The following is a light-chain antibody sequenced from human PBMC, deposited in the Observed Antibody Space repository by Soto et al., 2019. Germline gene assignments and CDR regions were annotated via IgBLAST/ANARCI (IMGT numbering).Light chain of an antibody. CDR3: QQTYTSVAT. Sequence: DIQVTQSPSSLSASVGDSVTLSCQTSQRVDSYIHWYQHQSGKPPKLLIYAASTLRDGVPSRFSGGGSGTAFSLIITGLQPGDSATYYCQQTYTSVATFGQGTKVDIK. CDR1: QRVDSY. J-gene: IGKJ1*01. CDR2: AAS. V-gene: IGKV1-39*01.